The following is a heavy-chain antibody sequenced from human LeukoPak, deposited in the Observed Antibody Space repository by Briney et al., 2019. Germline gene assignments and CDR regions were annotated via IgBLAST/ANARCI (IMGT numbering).Heavy chain of an antibody. CDR2: INTYGGST. CDR3: ARGRSAAEYGAFDI. Sequence: GGSLRLSCEVSGFMFSTYAMHWVRQAPGKGPEFVSGINTYGGSTHYAKSVKGRFTISRDNSKNTLYPQMGSLRAEDTAVYYCARGRSAAEYGAFDIWGQGTLVTVSS. V-gene: IGHV3-64*01. D-gene: IGHD2-15*01. J-gene: IGHJ3*02. CDR1: GFMFSTYA.